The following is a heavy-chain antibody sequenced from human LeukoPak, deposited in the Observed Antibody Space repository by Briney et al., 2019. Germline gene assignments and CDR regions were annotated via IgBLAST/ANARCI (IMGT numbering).Heavy chain of an antibody. V-gene: IGHV4-34*01. CDR3: ARVPPTYNSGWTFDAFDI. CDR2: INHSGST. CDR1: GGSFSGYY. Sequence: SETLSLTCAVYGGSFSGYYWSWIRQPPGKGLEWIGEINHSGSTNYNPSLKSRVTISVDTSKNQFSLKLSSVTAADTAMYYCARVPPTYNSGWTFDAFDIWGQGTMVTVSS. D-gene: IGHD6-19*01. J-gene: IGHJ3*02.